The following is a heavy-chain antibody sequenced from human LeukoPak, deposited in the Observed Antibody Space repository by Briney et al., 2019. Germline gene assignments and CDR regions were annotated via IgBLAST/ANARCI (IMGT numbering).Heavy chain of an antibody. CDR2: ISGSGGST. V-gene: IGHV3-23*01. CDR3: AKDGVVVPAHTMGSFVYYYYHMDV. CDR1: GFTFSSYA. J-gene: IGHJ6*03. D-gene: IGHD2-2*01. Sequence: PGGSLRLSCAASGFTFSSYAMSWVRQAPGKGLEWVSAISGSGGSTYYADSVKGRFTISRDNSKNTLYLQMNSLRAEDTAVYYCAKDGVVVPAHTMGSFVYYYYHMDVWGKGTTVTVSS.